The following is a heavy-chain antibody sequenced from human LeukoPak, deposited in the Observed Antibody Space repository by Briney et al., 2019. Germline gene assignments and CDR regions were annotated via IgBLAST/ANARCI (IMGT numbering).Heavy chain of an antibody. CDR2: IDTASNT. CDR3: AREGFCGGDCRGYFDL. J-gene: IGHJ2*01. CDR1: GFTVSNYD. Sequence: TGGSLRLSCAASGFTVSNYDMHWVRQATGKGLEWVSAIDTASNTYFPGSVKGRFTISRDNAENSLYLQMNSLGAGDTAMYYCAREGFCGGDCRGYFDLWGRGTLVTVSS. D-gene: IGHD2-21*02. V-gene: IGHV3-13*04.